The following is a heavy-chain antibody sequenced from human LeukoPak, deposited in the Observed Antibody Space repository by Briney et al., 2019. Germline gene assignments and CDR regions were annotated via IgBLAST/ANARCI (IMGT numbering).Heavy chain of an antibody. D-gene: IGHD4-17*01. V-gene: IGHV3-30-3*01. CDR1: GFTFSSYA. J-gene: IGHJ6*02. CDR2: ISYDGSNK. CDR3: ARGMDGDYGDYDYYYYYYGMDV. Sequence: PGRSLRLSCAASGFTFSSYAMHWVRQAPGKGLEWVAVISYDGSNKYYADSVKGRFTISRDNSKNTLYLQMNSLRAEDTAVYYCARGMDGDYGDYDYYYYYYGMDVWGQGTTVTASS.